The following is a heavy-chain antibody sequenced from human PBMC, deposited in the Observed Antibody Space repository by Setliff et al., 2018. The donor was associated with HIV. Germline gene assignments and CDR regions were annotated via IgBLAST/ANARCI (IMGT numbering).Heavy chain of an antibody. V-gene: IGHV1-18*01. CDR2: ISAYNGNT. CDR1: GYNFINYG. CDR3: ARARLQGIVTAVGPRDSCLDP. J-gene: IGHJ5*02. Sequence: GASVKVSCKASGYNFINYGISWVRQAPGQGLEWMGWISAYNGNTDYAPRLLGRVTMTTDTFTSTAYMELRSLSSDDTAVYYCARARLQGIVTAVGPRDSCLDPWGQGTRVTVSS. D-gene: IGHD1-26*01.